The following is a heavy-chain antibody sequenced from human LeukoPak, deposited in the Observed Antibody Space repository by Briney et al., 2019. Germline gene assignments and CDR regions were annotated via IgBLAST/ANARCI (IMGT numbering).Heavy chain of an antibody. Sequence: GGSLRFSCAASGFTFSNAWMSWVRQAPGKGLEWVGRIKNKTHGGTTDYAAPVKGRFTLSRDDSKNTLYLQMNSLKTEDTAVYYCTTEGLYYDYVLGSYRYGDYWGQGTLVTVSS. CDR1: GFTFSNAW. CDR3: TTEGLYYDYVLGSYRYGDY. D-gene: IGHD3-16*02. V-gene: IGHV3-15*01. CDR2: IKNKTHGGTT. J-gene: IGHJ4*02.